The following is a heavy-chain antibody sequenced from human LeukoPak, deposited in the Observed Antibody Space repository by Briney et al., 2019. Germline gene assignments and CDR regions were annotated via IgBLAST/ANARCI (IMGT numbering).Heavy chain of an antibody. CDR2: IHHSGNT. CDR1: GDSIRSDTYY. D-gene: IGHD6-19*01. CDR3: ATHVWSGWYDYFDY. Sequence: PSETLSLTCTVSGDSIRSDTYYWGWIRQPPGKSLEWIGSIHHSGNTYYNPSLKSRVTISVDTSNNQISLKLNSVIAADTAVYYCATHVWSGWYDYFDYWGQGALVTVSS. V-gene: IGHV4-39*01. J-gene: IGHJ4*02.